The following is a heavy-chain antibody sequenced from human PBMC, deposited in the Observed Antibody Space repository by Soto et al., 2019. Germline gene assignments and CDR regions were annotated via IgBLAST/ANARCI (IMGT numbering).Heavy chain of an antibody. J-gene: IGHJ6*02. CDR2: IWYDGSNK. V-gene: IGHV3-33*01. D-gene: IGHD1-26*01. CDR1: GFTFSSYG. Sequence: QVQLVESGGGVVQPGRSLRLSCAASGFTFSSYGMHWVRQAPGKGLEWVAGIWYDGSNKYYADSVKGRFTISRYNSKNTLYLQMNSLRAEDTAVYYCARESPNRKLDYYYGMDVWGQGTMVTVSS. CDR3: ARESPNRKLDYYYGMDV.